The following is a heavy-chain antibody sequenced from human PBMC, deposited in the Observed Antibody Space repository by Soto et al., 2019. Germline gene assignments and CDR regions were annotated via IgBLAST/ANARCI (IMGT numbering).Heavy chain of an antibody. CDR1: GYTFTGYY. CDR3: ARARNLWFGHDAFDI. J-gene: IGHJ3*02. V-gene: IGHV1-2*02. CDR2: INPNSGGT. Sequence: ASVKVSCKASGYTFTGYYMHWVRQAPGQGLERMGWINPNSGGTNYAQKFQGRVTMTRDTSISTAYMELSRLRSDDTAVYYCARARNLWFGHDAFDIWGQGTMVTVSS. D-gene: IGHD3-10*01.